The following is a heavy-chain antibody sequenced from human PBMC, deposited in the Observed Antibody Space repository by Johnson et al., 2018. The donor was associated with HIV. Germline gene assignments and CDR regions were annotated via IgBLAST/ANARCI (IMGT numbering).Heavy chain of an antibody. J-gene: IGHJ3*02. CDR2: ISYDGSNT. Sequence: QVQLVESGGGVVQPGRSLRLSCVASGFTFSSYTMHWVRQAPGKGLEWVAVISYDGSNTYYADSVKGRFTISRDNAKNSLYLQMNSLRAEDTAVYHCARRGNWNYLKSAFDIWGQGTMVTVSS. D-gene: IGHD1-7*01. CDR1: GFTFSSYT. CDR3: ARRGNWNYLKSAFDI. V-gene: IGHV3-30*04.